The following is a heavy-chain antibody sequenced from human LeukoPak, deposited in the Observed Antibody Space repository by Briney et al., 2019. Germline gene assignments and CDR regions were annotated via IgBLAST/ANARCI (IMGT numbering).Heavy chain of an antibody. D-gene: IGHD3-22*01. Sequence: PGGYLRLSCAASGFTFSSYDMHWVRQATGKGLEWVSAIGNAGDTYYPGSVKGRFTISRENAKNSLYLQMNSLRAGDTDVYYCARGDSSGSFELDYWGQGTLVTVSS. V-gene: IGHV3-13*01. CDR3: ARGDSSGSFELDY. CDR1: GFTFSSYD. J-gene: IGHJ4*02. CDR2: IGNAGDT.